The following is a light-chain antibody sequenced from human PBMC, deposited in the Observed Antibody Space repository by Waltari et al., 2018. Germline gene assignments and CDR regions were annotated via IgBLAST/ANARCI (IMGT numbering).Light chain of an antibody. CDR2: GAS. CDR3: QQSSNWPRT. Sequence: EIVMTQSPATLSVSPGGRATLSCRASQSVSSNLAWYQQKPGQAPRLLIYGASTRATGIPARFSGSGSGTEFTLTISSLQSEDFAFYYCQQSSNWPRTFGQGTKVEIK. CDR1: QSVSSN. V-gene: IGKV3-15*01. J-gene: IGKJ1*01.